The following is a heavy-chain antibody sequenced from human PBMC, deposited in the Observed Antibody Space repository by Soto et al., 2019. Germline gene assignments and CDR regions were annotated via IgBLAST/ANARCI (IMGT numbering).Heavy chain of an antibody. CDR3: VRSYYDFWSGYYTGGYYFDY. V-gene: IGHV3-64D*06. CDR2: ISSNGGST. J-gene: IGHJ4*02. D-gene: IGHD3-3*01. Sequence: SLRLSCSASGFTFSSYAMHWVRQAPGKGLEYVSAISSNGGSTYYADSVKGRFTISRDNSKNTLYLQMSSLRAEDTAVYYCVRSYYDFWSGYYTGGYYFDYWGQGTLVTVSS. CDR1: GFTFSSYA.